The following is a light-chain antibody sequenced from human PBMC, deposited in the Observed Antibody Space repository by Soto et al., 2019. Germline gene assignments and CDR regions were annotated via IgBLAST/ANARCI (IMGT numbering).Light chain of an antibody. CDR2: DVS. V-gene: IGLV2-14*01. Sequence: QSALTQPASVSGSPGQSITISCTGTSSDVGCYNYVSWYQQHPGKAPKLMIYDVSNRPSGVSNRFSGSKSGNTASLTISGLHAEDEADYYCSSYTSSSTPVVFGGGTKVTVL. CDR1: SSDVGCYNY. J-gene: IGLJ2*01. CDR3: SSYTSSSTPVV.